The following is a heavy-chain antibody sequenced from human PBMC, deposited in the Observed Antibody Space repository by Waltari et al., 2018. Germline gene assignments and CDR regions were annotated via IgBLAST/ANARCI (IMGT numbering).Heavy chain of an antibody. CDR2: ITASGGSI. J-gene: IGHJ4*02. CDR3: LSVYFLSY. Sequence: EVQLVESGGGLVQPGGSLRLSCVASGFTFSDYDMNWVRQAPGKGLEWISLITASGGSIYYADSVKGRFTISRDNARNTLYLQMNSLRAEDTALYYCLSVYFLSYWGQGTLVSVSS. V-gene: IGHV3-48*03. CDR1: GFTFSDYD. D-gene: IGHD3-10*01.